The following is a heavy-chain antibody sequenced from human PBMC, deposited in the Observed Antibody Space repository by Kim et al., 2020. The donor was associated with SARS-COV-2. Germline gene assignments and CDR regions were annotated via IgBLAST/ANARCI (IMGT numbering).Heavy chain of an antibody. CDR1: GGSFSGYY. J-gene: IGHJ5*02. CDR3: ARRGRPWLVGNWFDP. CDR2: INHSGST. V-gene: IGHV4-34*01. D-gene: IGHD6-19*01. Sequence: SETLSLTCAVYGGSFSGYYWSWIRQPPGKGLEWIGEINHSGSTNYNPSLKSRVTISVDTSKNQFSLKLSSVTAADTAVYYCARRGRPWLVGNWFDPWGQGTLVTVSS.